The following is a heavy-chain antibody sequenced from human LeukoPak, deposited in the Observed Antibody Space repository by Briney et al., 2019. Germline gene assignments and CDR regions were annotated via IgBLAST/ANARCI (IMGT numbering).Heavy chain of an antibody. CDR2: IYHSGST. D-gene: IGHD3-16*02. V-gene: IGHV4-38-2*02. CDR3: ANYDYVWGSYRPYGGFDY. Sequence: SETLSLTCTVSGYSISSGYYWGWIRPPPGKGVEWIGSIYHSGSTYYNPSLKSRVTISVDTSKNQFSLKLSSVTAADTAVYYCANYDYVWGSYRPYGGFDYWGQGTLVTVSS. J-gene: IGHJ4*02. CDR1: GYSISSGYY.